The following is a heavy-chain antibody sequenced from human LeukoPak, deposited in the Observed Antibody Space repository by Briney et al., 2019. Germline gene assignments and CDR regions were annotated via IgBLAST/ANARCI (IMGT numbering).Heavy chain of an antibody. D-gene: IGHD2-8*01. Sequence: PGGSLRLSCAASGFNFNSYTMNWVRQAPGKGLEWVSSISLSSNYIYYADSVKGRFTISRDNAKNSVYLQMSSLRVEDTAVYFCVRDGVRDEPLYWGQGTQVTVAS. CDR1: GFNFNSYT. V-gene: IGHV3-21*01. CDR2: ISLSSNYI. CDR3: VRDGVRDEPLY. J-gene: IGHJ4*02.